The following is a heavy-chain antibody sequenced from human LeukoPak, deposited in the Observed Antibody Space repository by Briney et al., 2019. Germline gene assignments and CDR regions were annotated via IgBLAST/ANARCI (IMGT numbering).Heavy chain of an antibody. CDR1: GFTFSNSG. CDR2: ISDSGGST. Sequence: PGGSLRLSCAASGFTFSNSGMSWVRQALGKGLEWVSTISDSGGSTYYADSVKGRFTISRDNSKNTLYLQMSSLRVDDTAVYYCATGAYYADWGQGTLVTVSS. V-gene: IGHV3-23*01. J-gene: IGHJ1*01. D-gene: IGHD3-3*01. CDR3: ATGAYYAD.